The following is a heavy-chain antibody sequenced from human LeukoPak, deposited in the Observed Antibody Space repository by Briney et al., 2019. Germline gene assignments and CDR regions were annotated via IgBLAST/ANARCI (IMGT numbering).Heavy chain of an antibody. J-gene: IGHJ4*02. CDR1: GGSISSSNW. CDR3: ARDSGAAAGTDY. CDR2: IFHSGST. Sequence: SETLSLTCAVSGGSISSSNWWSWVRQSPGKRMEWIGEIFHSGSTYYNPSLKSRVTISVDTSKNQFSLKLSSVSAADTAVYYCARDSGAAAGTDYWGQGTLVTVSS. V-gene: IGHV4-4*02. D-gene: IGHD6-13*01.